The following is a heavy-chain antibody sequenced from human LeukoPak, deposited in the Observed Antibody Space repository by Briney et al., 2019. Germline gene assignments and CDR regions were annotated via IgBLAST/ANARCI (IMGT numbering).Heavy chain of an antibody. D-gene: IGHD2-21*02. CDR1: GGTFSSYA. CDR3: VKARMPHCGTDCLES. J-gene: IGHJ4*02. V-gene: IGHV1-69*04. CDR2: IIPILGIA. Sequence: ASVKVSCKASGGTFSSYAISWVRQAPGQGLEWMGRIIPILGIANYAQKFQGRVTITADKSTSTAYMELSSLRAEDTAVYYCVKARMPHCGTDCLESWGQGTLVTVSS.